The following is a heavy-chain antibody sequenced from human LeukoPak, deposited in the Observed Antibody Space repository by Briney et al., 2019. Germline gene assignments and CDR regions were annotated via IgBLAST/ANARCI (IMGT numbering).Heavy chain of an antibody. CDR3: ARTTEGGYSYGYFYYYYMDV. J-gene: IGHJ6*03. Sequence: SETLSLTCTVSGGSISSYYWSWIRQPAGKGLEWIGRIHTSGSTNYNPSLKSRVTMSGDTSKNQFSLKLSSVTAADTAVYYCARTTEGGYSYGYFYYYYMDVWGKGTTVTISS. V-gene: IGHV4-4*07. CDR1: GGSISSYY. D-gene: IGHD5-18*01. CDR2: IHTSGST.